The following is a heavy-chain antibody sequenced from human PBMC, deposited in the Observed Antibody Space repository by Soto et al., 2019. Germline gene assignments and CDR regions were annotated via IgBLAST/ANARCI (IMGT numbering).Heavy chain of an antibody. Sequence: EVQLLESGGGLVQPGGSLRLSCAASGFTFSSYGMSWVRQAPGKGLEWVSAISGSGGSTYYADSVKGRFTISRDNSKNTLYLQMNSLRAEDTAVYYSAKADSKWLRLGFLCFDYWGQGTLVTVSS. V-gene: IGHV3-23*01. J-gene: IGHJ4*02. CDR3: AKADSKWLRLGFLCFDY. CDR2: ISGSGGST. CDR1: GFTFSSYG. D-gene: IGHD5-12*01.